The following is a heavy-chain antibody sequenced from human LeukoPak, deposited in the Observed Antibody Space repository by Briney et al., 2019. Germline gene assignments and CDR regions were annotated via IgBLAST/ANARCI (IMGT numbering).Heavy chain of an antibody. V-gene: IGHV3-21*06. CDR3: TRVGYIDEGIDY. J-gene: IGHJ4*02. CDR2: ISSSSSYI. Sequence: KSGGSLRLSCAASGFTFSSYSMNWVRQAPGKGLEWVSSISSSSSYIYYADSVKGRFTISRDNAKNSLYLQMSSLRAEDTAIYYCTRVGYIDEGIDYWGQGTLVTVSS. CDR1: GFTFSSYS. D-gene: IGHD5-24*01.